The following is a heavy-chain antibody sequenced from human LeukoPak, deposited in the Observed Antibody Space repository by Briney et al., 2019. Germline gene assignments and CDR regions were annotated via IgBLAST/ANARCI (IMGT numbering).Heavy chain of an antibody. D-gene: IGHD3-9*01. CDR3: AKDLVKWYYDILTGSESELGFED. CDR1: GFTFSDYY. V-gene: IGHV3-11*01. Sequence: PGGSLRLSWAASGFTFSDYYMSWIRQAPGKGLEWVSYISSSGSTIYYADSVKGRFTISRDNSKNTLYLQMNSLRAEDTAVYYCAKDLVKWYYDILTGSESELGFEDWGQGTLVTVSS. CDR2: ISSSGSTI. J-gene: IGHJ4*02.